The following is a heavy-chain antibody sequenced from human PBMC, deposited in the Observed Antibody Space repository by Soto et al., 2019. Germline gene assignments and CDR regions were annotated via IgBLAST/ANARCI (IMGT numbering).Heavy chain of an antibody. D-gene: IGHD4-17*01. V-gene: IGHV4-31*02. Sequence: SETLSLTCTVSGGSISSGGYYWSWIRQHPGKGLEWIGYIYYSGSTYYNPSLKSRVTISVDTSKNQLSQKLSSVNAADTAVYYCARVGVYGGNSEYYFDYWGQGTLVTVSS. J-gene: IGHJ4*02. CDR3: ARVGVYGGNSEYYFDY. CDR2: IYYSGST. CDR1: GGSISSGGYY.